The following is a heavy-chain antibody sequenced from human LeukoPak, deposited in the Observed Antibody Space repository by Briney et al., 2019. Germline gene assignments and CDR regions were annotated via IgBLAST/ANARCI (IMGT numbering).Heavy chain of an antibody. CDR3: ARRFYYGSGNHFDC. V-gene: IGHV3-30-3*02. Sequence: GGSLRLSCAASGFTFSRYGMHWVRQAPGKGLEWVAFISYDGSNKDYADSVKGRFTISRDNSKNTLYLQLNSLRAEDTAVYYCARRFYYGSGNHFDCWGQGTLVTVSS. D-gene: IGHD3-10*01. CDR1: GFTFSRYG. CDR2: ISYDGSNK. J-gene: IGHJ4*02.